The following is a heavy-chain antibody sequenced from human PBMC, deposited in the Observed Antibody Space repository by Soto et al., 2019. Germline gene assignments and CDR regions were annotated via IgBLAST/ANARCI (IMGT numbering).Heavy chain of an antibody. V-gene: IGHV4-4*07. CDR2: IYTSGST. CDR1: GGSISSYY. J-gene: IGHJ6*02. CDR3: AGGYYDSSGYYHYYYYGMDV. Sequence: SETLSLTXTVSGGSISSYYWSWIRQPAGKGLEWIGRIYTSGSTNYNPSLKSRVTMSVDTSKNQFSLKLSSVTAADTAVYYCAGGYYDSSGYYHYYYYGMDVWGQGTTVTVSS. D-gene: IGHD3-22*01.